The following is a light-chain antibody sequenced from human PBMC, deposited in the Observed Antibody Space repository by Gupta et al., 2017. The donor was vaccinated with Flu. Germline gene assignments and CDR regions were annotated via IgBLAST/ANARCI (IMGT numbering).Light chain of an antibody. CDR2: STS. J-gene: IGLJ3*02. CDR1: TGTVTSGYY. CDR3: LLHDGGVWV. V-gene: IGLV7-43*01. Sequence: GTVTLTCAASTGTVTSGYYPNRFQQKTRQAPRALIYSTSNKHSGTPARFSGSLLGGKAALTLSGVKTEDEADYYCLLHDGGVWVFGGGTKLTVL.